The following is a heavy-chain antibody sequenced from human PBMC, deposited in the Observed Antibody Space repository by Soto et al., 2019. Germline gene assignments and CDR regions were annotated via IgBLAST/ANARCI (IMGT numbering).Heavy chain of an antibody. D-gene: IGHD3-22*01. V-gene: IGHV4-59*01. Sequence: SETLSLTCTVSGGSISSYYWSWIRQPPGKGLKWIGYIYYSGSTNYNPSLKSRVTISVDTSKNQFSPKLSSVTAADTAVYYCAREGYSSGYYYYYGMDVWGQGTTVS. CDR1: GGSISSYY. CDR3: AREGYSSGYYYYYGMDV. J-gene: IGHJ6*02. CDR2: IYYSGST.